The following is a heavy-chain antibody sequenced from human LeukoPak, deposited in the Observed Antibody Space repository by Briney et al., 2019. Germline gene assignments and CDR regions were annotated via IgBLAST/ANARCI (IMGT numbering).Heavy chain of an antibody. J-gene: IGHJ5*02. CDR1: GWSFNDHY. V-gene: IGHV4-34*01. Sequence: PSETLSLTCAVYGWSFNDHYWNWIRQPPGKGLEWIGEINARGDTNFNPSLKSRATISVDSSKNQFSLTLRSMNAADTAVYYCARGQVPAARGYNWFDPWGQGTLVTVSS. D-gene: IGHD2-2*01. CDR2: INARGDT. CDR3: ARGQVPAARGYNWFDP.